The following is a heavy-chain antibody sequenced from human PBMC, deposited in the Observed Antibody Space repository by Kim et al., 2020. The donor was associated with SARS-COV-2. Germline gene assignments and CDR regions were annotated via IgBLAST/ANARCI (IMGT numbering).Heavy chain of an antibody. V-gene: IGHV3-48*02. CDR3: ARDRTTAN. Sequence: SSTINYADSRKGRFTISRDNAKNSLYLQMNSLRDEDTAVYYCARDRTTANWGQGSLVTVSS. J-gene: IGHJ4*02. D-gene: IGHD1-1*01. CDR2: SSTI.